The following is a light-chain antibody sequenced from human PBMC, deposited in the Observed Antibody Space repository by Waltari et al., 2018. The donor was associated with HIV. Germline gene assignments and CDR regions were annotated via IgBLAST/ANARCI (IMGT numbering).Light chain of an antibody. CDR2: DVN. CDR3: CSYAGISTFVV. Sequence: QSALTQPRSVSGSPGQSVTISCTGTRRDVGGYNYVSWYKQHPGKAPKLMIYDVNKRPAGVPDRFSGSKSGNTASLTISGLQSEDEADYYCCSYAGISTFVVFGGGTKLTGL. CDR1: RRDVGGYNY. J-gene: IGLJ2*01. V-gene: IGLV2-11*01.